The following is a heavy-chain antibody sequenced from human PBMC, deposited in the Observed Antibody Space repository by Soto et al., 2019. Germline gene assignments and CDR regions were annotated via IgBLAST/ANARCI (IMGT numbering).Heavy chain of an antibody. J-gene: IGHJ6*02. CDR2: FSAYNGNT. D-gene: IGHD2-15*01. CDR3: ATDAWVAAKGYYYGMDV. Sequence: ASVKLACNASGYTFTSWGISWVRQAPGQGLEWMGWFSAYNGNTNYAQKFQGRVTMTEDTSTDTAYMELSSLRSEDTAVYYCATDAWVAAKGYYYGMDVWGQGTTVTVSS. CDR1: GYTFTSWG. V-gene: IGHV1-18*01.